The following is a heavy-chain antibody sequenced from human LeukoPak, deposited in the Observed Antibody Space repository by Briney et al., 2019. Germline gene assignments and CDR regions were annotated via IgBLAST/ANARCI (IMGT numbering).Heavy chain of an antibody. D-gene: IGHD3-22*01. CDR2: ISAYNGYT. V-gene: IGHV1-18*01. CDR1: GYTFNRYG. J-gene: IGHJ3*02. Sequence: ASVKVSCKASGYTFNRYGISWVRQAPGQGLEWMGWISAYNGYTKNVQKFQGRVTMTRDTSTSTVYMELSSLRSEDTAVYYCARDGDPHYYDSSGYPGRAFDIWGQGTMVTVSS. CDR3: ARDGDPHYYDSSGYPGRAFDI.